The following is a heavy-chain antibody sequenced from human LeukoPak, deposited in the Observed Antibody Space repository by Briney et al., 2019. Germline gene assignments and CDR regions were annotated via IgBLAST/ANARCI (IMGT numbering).Heavy chain of an antibody. V-gene: IGHV3-43*01. D-gene: IGHD3-10*02. CDR1: GLNFDRYT. J-gene: IGHJ4*02. CDR2: AGWAGGTT. Sequence: GGSLRLSCATSGLNFDRYTIHWVRQDPGKGLEWVSLAGWAGGTTFYSDSVRGRFTISRDSGRKSVYLQMNSLTTDDTAFYFCAKELDTMFFDYWGQGALVTVSS. CDR3: AKELDTMFFDY.